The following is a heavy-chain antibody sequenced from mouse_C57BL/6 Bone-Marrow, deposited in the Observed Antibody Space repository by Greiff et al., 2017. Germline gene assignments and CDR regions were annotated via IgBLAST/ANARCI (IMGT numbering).Heavy chain of an antibody. CDR3: AKHSVVGQDYAMDY. J-gene: IGHJ4*01. D-gene: IGHD1-1*01. Sequence: VQGVESGPGLVAPSQRLSITCTVSGFSLTSYGVDWVRQPTGKGLEWLGVIRGGGSTNYNSALMSRLSISKDNSNSQVFLKMNRLQTDDTAMYYCAKHSVVGQDYAMDYWGQGTSVTVSS. CDR1: GFSLTSYG. V-gene: IGHV2-9*01. CDR2: IRGGGST.